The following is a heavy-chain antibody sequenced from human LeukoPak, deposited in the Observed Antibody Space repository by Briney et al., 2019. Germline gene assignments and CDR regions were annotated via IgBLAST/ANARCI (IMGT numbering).Heavy chain of an antibody. CDR1: GGTFSSSA. V-gene: IGHV1-69*04. CDR2: TIPMFDIA. Sequence: SVKVSCKASGGTFSSSAINWVRQPPGQGIEWMGRTIPMFDIANYTQKLKGRVTITADKSPSTVYMDLSSLRSEDTAVYCCAAAKDPIVVVPAATHGVFHYWGRGTLVTVSS. D-gene: IGHD2-2*01. CDR3: AAAKDPIVVVPAATHGVFHY. J-gene: IGHJ4*02.